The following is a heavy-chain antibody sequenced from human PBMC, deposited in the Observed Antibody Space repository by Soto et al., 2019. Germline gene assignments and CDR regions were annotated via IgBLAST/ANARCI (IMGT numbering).Heavy chain of an antibody. D-gene: IGHD1-1*01. Sequence: GGSLRLSCAASGFTLSNYGMNWVRQAPGKGLEWVAVIWYDGSYKYDVDSVKGRFSIFRDTSKNTVYLQMNSLRGEDTAVYYCARGNWKNGYFDYWGQGTLVTSPQ. CDR2: IWYDGSYK. J-gene: IGHJ4*02. V-gene: IGHV3-33*01. CDR1: GFTLSNYG. CDR3: ARGNWKNGYFDY.